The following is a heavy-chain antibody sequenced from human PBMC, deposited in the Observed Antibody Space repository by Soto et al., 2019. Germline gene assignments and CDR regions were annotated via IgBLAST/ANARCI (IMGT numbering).Heavy chain of an antibody. CDR1: GGSFNDFY. Sequence: SETLSLTCAVYGGSFNDFYWTWFRQPPGKGLEWIGEINHSGSTNYNPSLKSRVAISVDTSKNQFSLNLTSVTAAYTAVYYCGPRGAVADPRGYWGQGTLVTVS. CDR3: GPRGAVADPRGY. CDR2: INHSGST. V-gene: IGHV4-34*01. D-gene: IGHD6-19*01. J-gene: IGHJ4*02.